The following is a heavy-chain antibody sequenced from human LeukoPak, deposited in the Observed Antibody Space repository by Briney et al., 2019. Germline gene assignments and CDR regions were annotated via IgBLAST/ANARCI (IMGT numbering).Heavy chain of an antibody. CDR1: GGSISGGDYY. CDR3: ARDPHYYDSSGSRGVWFDP. J-gene: IGHJ5*02. D-gene: IGHD3-22*01. CDR2: IFHSGDT. Sequence: PSETLSLTCTVSGGSISGGDYYWSWIRQPPGKGLEWIGYIFHSGDTYCKPSLKSRVTISMDKSTNQFSLKLTSVTAADTAVYYCARDPHYYDSSGSRGVWFDPWGQGTLVTVSS. V-gene: IGHV4-30-2*01.